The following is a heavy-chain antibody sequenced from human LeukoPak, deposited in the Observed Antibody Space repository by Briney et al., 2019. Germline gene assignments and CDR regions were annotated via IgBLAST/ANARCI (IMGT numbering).Heavy chain of an antibody. CDR2: INSNSGGT. V-gene: IGHV1-2*02. D-gene: IGHD3-10*01. CDR3: ARGSGSPVYYPFDN. CDR1: GYTFSGYY. Sequence: ASVTVSCKASGYTFSGYYIHWVRQAPGQGLEWMGWINSNSGGTHYAQKFQGRVTIARDTSISTAYMELSRLRSDDTAVYYCARGSGSPVYYPFDNWGQGTLVTVSS. J-gene: IGHJ4*02.